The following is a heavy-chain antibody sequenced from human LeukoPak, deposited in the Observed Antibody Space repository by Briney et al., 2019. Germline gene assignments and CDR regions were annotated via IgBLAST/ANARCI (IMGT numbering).Heavy chain of an antibody. Sequence: SETLSLTCTVSGGSISSYYWSWIRQSPRKGLEWIGFLYYSGSTNYNPSLKSRVTISVDTSKNQFSLKLSSVTAADTAVYYCARAYYYGSGIDYWGQGTLVTVSS. V-gene: IGHV4-59*01. J-gene: IGHJ4*02. D-gene: IGHD3-10*01. CDR1: GGSISSYY. CDR2: LYYSGST. CDR3: ARAYYYGSGIDY.